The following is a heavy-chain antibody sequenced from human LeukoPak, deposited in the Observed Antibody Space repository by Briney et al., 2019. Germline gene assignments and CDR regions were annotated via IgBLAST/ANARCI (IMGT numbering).Heavy chain of an antibody. CDR1: GFTFSSYA. V-gene: IGHV3-23*01. J-gene: IGHJ4*02. D-gene: IGHD2-21*02. Sequence: GGPLRPSCAASGFTFSSYAMSWVRQAPGKGLEWVSAISGSGGSTYYADSVKGRFTISRDNSKNTLYLQMNSLRAEDTAVYYCAKVGSRMVTDDYWGQGTLVTVSS. CDR3: AKVGSRMVTDDY. CDR2: ISGSGGST.